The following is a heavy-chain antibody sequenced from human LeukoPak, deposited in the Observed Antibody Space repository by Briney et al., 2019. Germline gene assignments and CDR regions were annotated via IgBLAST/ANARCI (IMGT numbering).Heavy chain of an antibody. CDR2: MSGSGGST. CDR3: AKRKRYCSSTSCPSYYFDY. CDR1: GFTFSSYA. J-gene: IGHJ4*02. V-gene: IGHV3-23*01. Sequence: GRSLRLSCAASGFTFSSYAMHWVRQAAGKGLEWVSAMSGSGGSTYYADSVKGRFTISRDNSKNTLYLQMNSLRAEGTAVYYCAKRKRYCSSTSCPSYYFDYWGQGTLVTVSS. D-gene: IGHD2-2*01.